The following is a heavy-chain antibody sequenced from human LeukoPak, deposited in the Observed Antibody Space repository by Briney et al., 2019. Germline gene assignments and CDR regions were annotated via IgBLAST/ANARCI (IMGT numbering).Heavy chain of an antibody. V-gene: IGHV4-59*01. Sequence: SETLSLTCTVSGGSLSSYYWSCIRQPPGKGLEWIGYIYYSGSTNYNPSLKSRVTISVDTSKNQFSLKLSSVTAADTAVYYCATTLWAWEGHYYYMDVWGKGTTVTVSS. J-gene: IGHJ6*03. CDR1: GGSLSSYY. D-gene: IGHD1-26*01. CDR2: IYYSGST. CDR3: ATTLWAWEGHYYYMDV.